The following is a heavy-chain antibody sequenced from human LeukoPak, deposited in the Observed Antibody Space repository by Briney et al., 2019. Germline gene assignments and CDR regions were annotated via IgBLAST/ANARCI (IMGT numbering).Heavy chain of an antibody. J-gene: IGHJ6*02. V-gene: IGHV6-1*01. CDR3: VRDQRDTNLYYYGMHV. CDR2: TYYRSKWYN. CDR1: GDSVSRAGTA. D-gene: IGHD2-8*01. Sequence: SQTLSLTCAISGDSVSRAGTAWSWIRQSPSRGLEWLGRTYYRSKWYNDYAVSVKSRISIIPDTSKNQFSLQLNSVTPEDTAVYYCVRDQRDTNLYYYGMHVWGQGTTVTVSS.